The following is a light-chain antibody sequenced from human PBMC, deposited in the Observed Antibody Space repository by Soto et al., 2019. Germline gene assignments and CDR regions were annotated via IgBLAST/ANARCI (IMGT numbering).Light chain of an antibody. V-gene: IGKV1-39*01. CDR3: QQSYTTPRT. J-gene: IGKJ1*01. Sequence: LQMPQSPSSLSASVGDRVTPSCRASQNIRTSVNWYQQKEGKAPQLLLYGASTLQSGVPSRFTGSGSGTEFTLTISSVQPEDFATYYCQQSYTTPRTFGQGTKVDI. CDR2: GAS. CDR1: QNIRTS.